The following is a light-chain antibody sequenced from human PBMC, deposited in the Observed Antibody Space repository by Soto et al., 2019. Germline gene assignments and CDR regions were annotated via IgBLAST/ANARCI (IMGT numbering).Light chain of an antibody. Sequence: DIQMTQSPSTLSASVGDRVTITCRARQTITTSLAWYQQKPGKAPKVLIYKASSLESGVPSRFSVSGSGTEFTLTLSSLQPDDFATYYCQQYDSYSLRTFGQGTRVEI. CDR1: QTITTS. CDR2: KAS. CDR3: QQYDSYSLRT. J-gene: IGKJ1*01. V-gene: IGKV1-5*03.